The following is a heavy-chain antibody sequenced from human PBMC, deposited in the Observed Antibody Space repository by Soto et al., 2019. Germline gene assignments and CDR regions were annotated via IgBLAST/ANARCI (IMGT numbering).Heavy chain of an antibody. CDR1: GYTFTDHY. Sequence: ASVKVSCKASGYTFTDHYIHWVRQAPGQGLEWLGWVTPYTGGSHFAQKFKGRVTLTRDTSINTAYLELTSLTSDDTAVYYCARQADSFDSWGQGALVTVSS. V-gene: IGHV1-2*02. CDR3: ARQADSFDS. J-gene: IGHJ4*02. CDR2: VTPYTGGS.